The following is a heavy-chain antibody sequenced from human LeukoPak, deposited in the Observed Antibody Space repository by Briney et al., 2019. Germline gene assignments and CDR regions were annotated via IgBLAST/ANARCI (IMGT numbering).Heavy chain of an antibody. CDR2: IYYSGST. CDR1: GGSIIGYY. J-gene: IGHJ6*03. D-gene: IGHD4-17*01. CDR3: AREPGDYDDHYYYMDV. V-gene: IGHV4-59*01. Sequence: KPSETLSLTCTVSGGSIIGYYCSWIRRPPGKGLEWIGYIYYSGSTNYNPSLKSRVTISVDTSKNQFSLKLSSVTAADTAVYYCAREPGDYDDHYYYMDVWGKGTTVTVSS.